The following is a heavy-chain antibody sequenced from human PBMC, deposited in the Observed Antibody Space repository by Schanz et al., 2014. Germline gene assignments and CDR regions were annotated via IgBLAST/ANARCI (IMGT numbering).Heavy chain of an antibody. V-gene: IGHV1-69*09. J-gene: IGHJ6*02. CDR3: AKVDRTRYYAMDV. CDR1: GGTFSSST. D-gene: IGHD3-9*01. CDR2: IIPILDKT. Sequence: QVQLVQSGAEVKKPGSSVQVSRKASGGTFSSSTLTWVRQAPGQGLEWMGRIIPILDKTNYAQKFQGRVTMTADKSTSTVYMEVSGLRSEDTAVYYCAKVDRTRYYAMDVWGQGTTVTVSS.